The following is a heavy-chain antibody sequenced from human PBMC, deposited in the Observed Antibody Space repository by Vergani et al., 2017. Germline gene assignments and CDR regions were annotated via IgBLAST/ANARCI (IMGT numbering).Heavy chain of an antibody. D-gene: IGHD1-26*01. V-gene: IGHV3-21*02. Sequence: EVQLVESGGGLVKPGGSLRLSCAASGFSFSSYSMNWVRQAPGKGLEWVASISGSSSYVFYRDSVEGRFTITRDNAKNTLYLQMNSLRAEDTAVYYCAKDPSGSYPYYFDYWGQGTLVTVSS. J-gene: IGHJ4*02. CDR3: AKDPSGSYPYYFDY. CDR1: GFSFSSYS. CDR2: ISGSSSYV.